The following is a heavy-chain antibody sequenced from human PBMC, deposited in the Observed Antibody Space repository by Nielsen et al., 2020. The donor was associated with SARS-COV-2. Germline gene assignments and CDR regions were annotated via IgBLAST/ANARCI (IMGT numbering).Heavy chain of an antibody. CDR3: ARGSGYSYLDY. D-gene: IGHD5-18*01. CDR1: GGSISSFY. CDR2: IYYSGST. V-gene: IGHV4-59*01. J-gene: IGHJ4*02. Sequence: SETLSLTCTVSGGSISSFYWTWIRQPPGKGLEWIGYIYYSGSTNYDPSLKSRVTISVDTSKNQFSLNLSSVTAADTAVYYCARGSGYSYLDYWGQGTLVTVSS.